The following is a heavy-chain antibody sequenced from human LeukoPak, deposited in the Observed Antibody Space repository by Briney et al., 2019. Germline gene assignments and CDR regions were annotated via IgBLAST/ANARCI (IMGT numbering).Heavy chain of an antibody. Sequence: GGSLRLSCAASGFTFSSYAMSWVRQAPGKGLEWVSAISGSGGSTYYADSVKGRFTISRDNSKNTLYLQMNSLRAEDTAVYYCARERCSGGSCDEDYWGQGTLVTVSS. J-gene: IGHJ4*02. CDR2: ISGSGGST. CDR3: ARERCSGGSCDEDY. CDR1: GFTFSSYA. D-gene: IGHD2-15*01. V-gene: IGHV3-23*01.